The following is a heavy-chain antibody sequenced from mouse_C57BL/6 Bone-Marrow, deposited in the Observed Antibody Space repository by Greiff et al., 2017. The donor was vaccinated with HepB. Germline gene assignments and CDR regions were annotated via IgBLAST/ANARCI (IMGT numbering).Heavy chain of an antibody. CDR3: ARWAAQATVRAMDY. CDR1: GYTFTSYW. V-gene: IGHV1-69*01. Sequence: QVQLQQPGAELVLPGASVKLSCKASGYTFTSYWMHWVKQRPGQGLEWIGEIDPSDSYTNYNQKFKGKSTLTVDKSSSTAYMQLSSLTSEDSAVYYCARWAAQATVRAMDYGGQGTSVTVTA. CDR2: IDPSDSYT. D-gene: IGHD3-2*02. J-gene: IGHJ4*01.